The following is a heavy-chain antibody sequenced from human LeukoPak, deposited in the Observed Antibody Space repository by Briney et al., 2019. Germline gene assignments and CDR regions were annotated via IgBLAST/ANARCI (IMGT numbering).Heavy chain of an antibody. Sequence: GGSLRLSCAGSGFTFSTYWMSWVRQAPGKGLEWVANIKQDGSEKYYVDSVKGRFTISRDNAKNSLYLQMNSLRAEDTAVYYCARLREIPVFGVVTKSTSYFDYWGQGTLVTVSS. D-gene: IGHD3-3*01. J-gene: IGHJ4*02. CDR2: IKQDGSEK. CDR3: ARLREIPVFGVVTKSTSYFDY. V-gene: IGHV3-7*01. CDR1: GFTFSTYW.